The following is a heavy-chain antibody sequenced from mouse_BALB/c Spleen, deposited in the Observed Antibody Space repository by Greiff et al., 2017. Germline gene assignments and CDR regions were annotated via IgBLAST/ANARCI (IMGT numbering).Heavy chain of an antibody. V-gene: IGHV1S81*02. Sequence: VQLQQPGAELVKPGASVKLSCKASGYTFTSYWMHWVKQRPGQGLEWIGEINPSNGRTNYNEKFKSKATLTVDKSSSTAYMQLSSLTSEDSAVYYWASDYGSSYGAYWGQGTLVTVSA. CDR3: ASDYGSSYGAY. CDR1: GYTFTSYW. D-gene: IGHD1-1*01. CDR2: INPSNGRT. J-gene: IGHJ3*01.